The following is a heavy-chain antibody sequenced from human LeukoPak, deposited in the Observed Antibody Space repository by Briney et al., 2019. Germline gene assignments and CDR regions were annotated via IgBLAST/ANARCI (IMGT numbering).Heavy chain of an antibody. D-gene: IGHD3-22*01. CDR1: GFTFSSYA. V-gene: IGHV3-23*01. Sequence: GGSLRLSCAASGFTFSSYAMSWVRQAPGKGLEWVSAISGSGGSTYYADSVKGRFTISRDNSKNTLYLQMNSLRAEDAAVYYCAKNGITMIVVVINPYYFDYWGQGTLATVSS. J-gene: IGHJ4*02. CDR2: ISGSGGST. CDR3: AKNGITMIVVVINPYYFDY.